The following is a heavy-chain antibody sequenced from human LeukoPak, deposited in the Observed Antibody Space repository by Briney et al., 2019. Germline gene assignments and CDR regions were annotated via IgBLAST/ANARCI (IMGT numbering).Heavy chain of an antibody. Sequence: GGSLRLPCAASGFTFSTSGMHWVRQAPGKGLEWVAFIHDDGSNRYYPDSVEGRFTISRDNSKNTLYLHMNSLRPEDTAVYYCAKDGLTMLQGVIIANNFYFHSWGQGSLVTVAS. CDR2: IHDDGSNR. CDR1: GFTFSTSG. J-gene: IGHJ4*02. D-gene: IGHD3-10*01. V-gene: IGHV3-30*02. CDR3: AKDGLTMLQGVIIANNFYFHS.